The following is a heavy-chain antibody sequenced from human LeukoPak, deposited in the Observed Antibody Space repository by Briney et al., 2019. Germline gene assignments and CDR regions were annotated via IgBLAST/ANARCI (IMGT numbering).Heavy chain of an antibody. V-gene: IGHV4-30-2*01. CDR2: IYHSGST. J-gene: IGHJ4*02. CDR1: GGSISSGGYS. D-gene: IGHD2-2*01. Sequence: SETLSLTCAVSGGSISSGGYSWSWIRQPPGKGLEWIGYIYHSGSTYYNPSLKSRVTISVDRSKNQFSLKLSSVTAADTAVYYCARLKYHSGYDYWGQGTLVTVSS. CDR3: ARLKYHSGYDY.